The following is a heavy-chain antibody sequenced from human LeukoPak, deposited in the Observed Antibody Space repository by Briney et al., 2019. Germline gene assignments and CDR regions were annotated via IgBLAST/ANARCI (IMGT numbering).Heavy chain of an antibody. CDR3: ARGWLPPDY. J-gene: IGHJ4*02. V-gene: IGHV3-74*01. D-gene: IGHD5-12*01. CDR2: ISGDGGST. Sequence: GGSLRLSCAASGFTFSTYWMHWVRQAPGKGLEWVSLISGDGGSTYFADSVRGRFTISRDNAKNSLYLQMNSLRAEDTAVYYCARGWLPPDYWGQGTLVTVSS. CDR1: GFTFSTYW.